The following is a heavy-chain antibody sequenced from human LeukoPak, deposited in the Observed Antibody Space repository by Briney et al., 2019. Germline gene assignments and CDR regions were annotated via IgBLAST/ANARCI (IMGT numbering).Heavy chain of an antibody. CDR1: GGTFSSYA. Sequence: ASVKVSCKASGGTFSSYAISWVRQAPGQGLEWMGGFIPIFGTANYAQKFQGRVTITADESTSTAYMELSSLRSEDTAVYYCARVVRGVERAYYYYYGMDVWGQGTTVTVSS. J-gene: IGHJ6*02. CDR3: ARVVRGVERAYYYYYGMDV. CDR2: FIPIFGTA. D-gene: IGHD3-10*01. V-gene: IGHV1-69*01.